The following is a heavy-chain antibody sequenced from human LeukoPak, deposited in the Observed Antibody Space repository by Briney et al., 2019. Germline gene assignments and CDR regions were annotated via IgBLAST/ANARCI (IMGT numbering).Heavy chain of an antibody. CDR1: GFTFNSYA. V-gene: IGHV3-21*01. Sequence: GGSLRLSCAASGFTFNSYAMTWVRQAPGKGLEWVSSISSSSTYIYYADSMKGRFTISRDNAKNSLYLQMNSLRAEDTAVYYCARTPYNWNDGPGDYWGQGTLVTVSS. D-gene: IGHD1-20*01. J-gene: IGHJ4*02. CDR2: ISSSSTYI. CDR3: ARTPYNWNDGPGDY.